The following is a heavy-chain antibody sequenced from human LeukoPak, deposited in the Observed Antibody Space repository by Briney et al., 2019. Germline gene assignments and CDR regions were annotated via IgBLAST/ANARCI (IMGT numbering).Heavy chain of an antibody. V-gene: IGHV3-30-3*01. CDR1: GFTFSTYA. CDR2: LSYDGSNK. Sequence: PGESLRLSCAASGFTFSTYAMHWVRQAPGKGLEWVAVLSYDGSNKYYADSVKGRFTISRDNSKNTLYLQMNSLRAEDTAVYYCARDDLYYYDSSGYYYYWGQGTLVTVSS. CDR3: ARDDLYYYDSSGYYYY. D-gene: IGHD3-22*01. J-gene: IGHJ4*02.